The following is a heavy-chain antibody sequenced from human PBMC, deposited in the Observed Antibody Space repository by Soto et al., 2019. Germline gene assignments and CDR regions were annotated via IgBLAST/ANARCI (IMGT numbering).Heavy chain of an antibody. Sequence: EVQLVESGVGLVKPGGSLRLSCAASGFTFSSYSMNWVRQAPGKGLEWVSSISSSSSYIYYADSVKGRFTISRDNAKNSLYLQMNSLRAEDTAVYYCASGCSSTSCYVYYFDYWGQGTLVTVSS. CDR2: ISSSSSYI. V-gene: IGHV3-21*01. D-gene: IGHD2-2*01. CDR3: ASGCSSTSCYVYYFDY. J-gene: IGHJ4*02. CDR1: GFTFSSYS.